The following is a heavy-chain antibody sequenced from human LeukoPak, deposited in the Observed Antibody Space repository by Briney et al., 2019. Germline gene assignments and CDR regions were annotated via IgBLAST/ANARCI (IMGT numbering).Heavy chain of an antibody. Sequence: GESLEISCKGSGYSFTSYWIGWVRQMPGKGLEWMGIIYPGDSDTRYSPSFQGQVTISADKSISTAYLQWSSLKASDTAMYYCARLKDYYDSSGYYSHFDYWGQGTLVTVSS. J-gene: IGHJ4*02. CDR2: IYPGDSDT. CDR1: GYSFTSYW. D-gene: IGHD3-22*01. CDR3: ARLKDYYDSSGYYSHFDY. V-gene: IGHV5-51*01.